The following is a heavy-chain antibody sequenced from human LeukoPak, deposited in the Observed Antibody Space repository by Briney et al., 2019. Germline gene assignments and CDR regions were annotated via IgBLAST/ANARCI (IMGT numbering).Heavy chain of an antibody. CDR2: TYKTGST. V-gene: IGHV4-38-2*02. CDR3: ARSPLSDYGKN. J-gene: IGHJ4*02. D-gene: IGHD4-17*01. Sequence: PSETLSLTCTVSGYSISSGYYWGWIRPPPGKGLEWIGNTYKTGSTYYNPSLKSRVTISVDKTKNEFYLKVRSVTAADTAVYYCARSPLSDYGKNWGQGTLVTVSS. CDR1: GYSISSGYY.